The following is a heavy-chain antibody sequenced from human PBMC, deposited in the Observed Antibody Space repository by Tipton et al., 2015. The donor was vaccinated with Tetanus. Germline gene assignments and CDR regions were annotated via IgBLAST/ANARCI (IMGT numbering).Heavy chain of an antibody. CDR1: GGPMISDSFY. D-gene: IGHD6-25*01. J-gene: IGHJ5*02. Sequence: TLSLTCTVSGGPMISDSFYWAWFRQTPGKGLEWIGSISFRGSTYHNPSLRSRVTLSIDTVNQQFSVKLHSVTAADTAVYYCGGRYVAPGLNWFHPWGQGTLVTVSS. CDR2: ISFRGST. CDR3: GGRYVAPGLNWFHP. V-gene: IGHV4-39*01.